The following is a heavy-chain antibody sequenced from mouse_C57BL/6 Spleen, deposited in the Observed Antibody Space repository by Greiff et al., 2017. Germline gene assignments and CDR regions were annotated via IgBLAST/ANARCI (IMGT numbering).Heavy chain of an antibody. CDR1: GYTFTDYN. V-gene: IGHV1-18*01. D-gene: IGHD1-1*01. CDR3: ERRNYGSSFDY. J-gene: IGHJ2*01. Sequence: EVKLMESGPELVKPGASVKIPCKASGYTFTDYNMDWVKQSHGKSLEWIGDINPNNGGTIYNQKFKGKATLTVDKSSSTAYMELRSLTSEDTAVYYCERRNYGSSFDYWGQGTTLTVSS. CDR2: INPNNGGT.